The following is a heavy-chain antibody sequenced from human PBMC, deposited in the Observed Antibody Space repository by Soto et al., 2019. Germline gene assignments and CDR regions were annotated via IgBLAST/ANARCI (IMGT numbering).Heavy chain of an antibody. CDR2: VTGYNGNT. CDR3: ARAPPFDF. V-gene: IGHV1-18*01. CDR1: GYTFSSFG. Sequence: QGKLVQSGAEVRKPGASVKVSCKASGYTFSSFGIAWVRQGPGQGLEWLGWVTGYNGNTKYAQKFQDRVEMTTDTSTNTAYLELRSLTSDDTAVYFCARAPPFDFWGQGTLVTVSP. J-gene: IGHJ4*02.